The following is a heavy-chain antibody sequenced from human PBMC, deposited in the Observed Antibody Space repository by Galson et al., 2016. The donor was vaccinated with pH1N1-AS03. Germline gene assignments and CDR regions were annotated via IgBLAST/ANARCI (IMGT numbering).Heavy chain of an antibody. CDR3: ARGSSTWFFDY. CDR2: FYYSGGT. CDR1: GGSISSYY. D-gene: IGHD6-13*01. V-gene: IGHV4-59*08. Sequence: SETLSLTCNVSGGSISSYYWSWIRQPPGKELEWIGYFYYSGGTDYSPSLKSRVSISVDKSKNQFSLKLTSVTAADTAIYYCARGSSTWFFDYWGQGTLVTVSS. J-gene: IGHJ4*02.